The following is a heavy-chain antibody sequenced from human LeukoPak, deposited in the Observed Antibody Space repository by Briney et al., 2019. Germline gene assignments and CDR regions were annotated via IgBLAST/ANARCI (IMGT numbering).Heavy chain of an antibody. V-gene: IGHV1-2*02. CDR2: INPNSGGT. CDR1: GYTFTGYY. Sequence: ASVRVSCKASGYTFTGYYMHWVRQAPGQGLEWMGWINPNSGGTNYAQKFQGRVTMTRDTSISAAYMELSRLRSDDTAVYYCARGQDTMVRGALGDYWGQGTLVTVSS. CDR3: ARGQDTMVRGALGDY. D-gene: IGHD3-10*01. J-gene: IGHJ4*02.